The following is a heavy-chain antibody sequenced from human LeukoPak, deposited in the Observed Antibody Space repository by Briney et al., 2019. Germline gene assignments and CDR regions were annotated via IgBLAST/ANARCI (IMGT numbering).Heavy chain of an antibody. D-gene: IGHD5-12*01. J-gene: IGHJ4*02. CDR1: GFTFSSYW. V-gene: IGHV3-7*01. Sequence: GGSLRLSCAASGFTFSSYWMSWVRQAPGKGLEWVANIKQDGSEKYYVDSVKGRFTISRDNAKNSLYLQMNSLRAEDTAVYYCARRYSGYDFGVDYFDYWGQGTLVTVSS. CDR2: IKQDGSEK. CDR3: ARRYSGYDFGVDYFDY.